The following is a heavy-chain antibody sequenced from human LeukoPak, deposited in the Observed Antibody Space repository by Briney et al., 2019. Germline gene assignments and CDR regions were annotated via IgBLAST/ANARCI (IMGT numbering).Heavy chain of an antibody. J-gene: IGHJ4*02. CDR3: ASGGYCNGGNCQGTLFHN. CDR2: IKQDGSEK. V-gene: IGHV3-7*01. D-gene: IGHD2-15*01. CDR1: GFTFSSYW. Sequence: GGSLRLSCAASGFTFSSYWMSWVRQAPGKGLEWVANIKQDGSEKYYVDSVKGRFTISRDNAKNSLYLQMNSLRVDDTALYHCASGGYCNGGNCQGTLFHNWGQGTLVTVSS.